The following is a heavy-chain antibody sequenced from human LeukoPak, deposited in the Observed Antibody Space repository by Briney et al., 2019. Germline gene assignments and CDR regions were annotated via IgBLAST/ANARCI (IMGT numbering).Heavy chain of an antibody. V-gene: IGHV5-51*01. CDR3: ARHIPIGGDSSGRRLDY. J-gene: IGHJ4*02. CDR1: GYSFTSYW. Sequence: RAGESLKISCKGFGYSFTSYWIGWVRQMPGKGLEWMGIIYPGDSDTRYSPSFQGQVTISAGNSISTAYLQWSSLKASDTAMYYCARHIPIGGDSSGRRLDYWGQGTLVTVSS. D-gene: IGHD3-22*01. CDR2: IYPGDSDT.